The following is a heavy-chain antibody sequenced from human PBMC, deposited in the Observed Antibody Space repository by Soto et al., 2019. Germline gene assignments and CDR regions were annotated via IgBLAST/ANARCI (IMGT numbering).Heavy chain of an antibody. V-gene: IGHV3-23*01. CDR2: ISGSKVST. CDR3: AKGQSAYFPLDV. Sequence: EVQLLESGGGLVQPGGSLRLSCAASGFTFDNYGMTWVRQAPGEGLEWVSSISGSKVSTYYADSVKGRFTVSRDNGKNILYLQMNSLRAEDTALYYCAKGQSAYFPLDVWGQGTMVTVSS. CDR1: GFTFDNYG. J-gene: IGHJ3*01. D-gene: IGHD3-3*01.